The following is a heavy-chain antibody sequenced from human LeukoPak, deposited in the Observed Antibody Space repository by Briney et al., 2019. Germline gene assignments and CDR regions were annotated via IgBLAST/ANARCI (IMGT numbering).Heavy chain of an antibody. CDR3: TTIAVAGLIDY. CDR1: GVTSTNAW. CDR2: IKSKTDGGTT. V-gene: IGHV3-15*01. J-gene: IGHJ4*02. D-gene: IGHD6-19*01. Sequence: GVLRLPGASSGVTSTNAWMSGARQAPGQGLEWIGRIKSKTDGGTTDYAAPVKGRFTISRDDSKNTLYLQMNSLKTEDTAVYYCTTIAVAGLIDYWGQGTLVTVSS.